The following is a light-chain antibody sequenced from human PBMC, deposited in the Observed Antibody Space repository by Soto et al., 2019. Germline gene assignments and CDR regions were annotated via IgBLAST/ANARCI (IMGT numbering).Light chain of an antibody. V-gene: IGKV3-15*01. CDR2: GAS. CDR1: QSVSSY. Sequence: DTVMTQSPATLSVSPGERATLSCRASQSVSSYLAWYQQKPGQAPRLLMYGASTRATGIPARLSGSGSGTEFTLTISSLQSGDFAIYYCQQYSNWPLTFGGGTKVEIK. J-gene: IGKJ4*01. CDR3: QQYSNWPLT.